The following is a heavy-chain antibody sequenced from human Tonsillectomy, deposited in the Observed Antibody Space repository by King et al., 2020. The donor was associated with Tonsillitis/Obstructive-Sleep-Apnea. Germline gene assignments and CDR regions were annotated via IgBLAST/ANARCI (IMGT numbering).Heavy chain of an antibody. CDR2: ISGDGGST. V-gene: IGHV3-43*02. CDR3: AKDIHCSSTSCPNAFDI. CDR1: GFTFDDYA. D-gene: IGHD2-2*01. Sequence: VQLVESGGGVVQPGGSLRLSCAASGFTFDDYAMHWVRQAPGKGLEWVSLISGDGGSTYYADSVKGRFTISRDNSKNSLYLQMNSLRTEDTALYYCAKDIHCSSTSCPNAFDIWGQGTMVTVSS. J-gene: IGHJ3*02.